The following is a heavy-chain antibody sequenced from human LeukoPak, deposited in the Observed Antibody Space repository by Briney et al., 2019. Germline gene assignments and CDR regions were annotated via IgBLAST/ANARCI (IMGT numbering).Heavy chain of an antibody. CDR3: ARQTRPIAAAGRRWFDP. Sequence: SETLSLTCAVYGGSFSGYYWSWIRQPPGKGLEWIGEINHSGSTNYNPSLKSRVTISVDTSKNQFSLKLSSVTAADTAVYYCARQTRPIAAAGRRWFDPWGQGTLVTVSS. V-gene: IGHV4-34*01. D-gene: IGHD6-13*01. J-gene: IGHJ5*02. CDR2: INHSGST. CDR1: GGSFSGYY.